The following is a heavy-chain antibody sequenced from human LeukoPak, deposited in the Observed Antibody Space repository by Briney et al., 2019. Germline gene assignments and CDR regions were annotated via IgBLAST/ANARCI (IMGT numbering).Heavy chain of an antibody. Sequence: GGSLRLSCAASGFTFSSYSTNWVRQAPGKGLEWVSYISSSSSTIYYADSVKGRFTISRDNAKNSLYLQMNSLRAEDTAVYYCARRLSIGNMGHYMDVWGKGTTVTVSS. J-gene: IGHJ6*03. CDR1: GFTFSSYS. D-gene: IGHD2/OR15-2a*01. CDR2: ISSSSSTI. CDR3: ARRLSIGNMGHYMDV. V-gene: IGHV3-48*01.